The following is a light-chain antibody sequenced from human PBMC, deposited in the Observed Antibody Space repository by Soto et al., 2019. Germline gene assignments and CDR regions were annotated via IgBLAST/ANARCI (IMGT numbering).Light chain of an antibody. V-gene: IGKV3-11*01. CDR3: QQRSNWPPYT. CDR2: DAS. Sequence: EIVLTQSPATLSLSPGERATLSCRASQSVSSYLAWYQQKPGQGPRLLIYDASNRATGIPARFSGSGSGTDFPLTISSLEPEDFAVYYCQQRSNWPPYTFGQGTKLEI. J-gene: IGKJ2*01. CDR1: QSVSSY.